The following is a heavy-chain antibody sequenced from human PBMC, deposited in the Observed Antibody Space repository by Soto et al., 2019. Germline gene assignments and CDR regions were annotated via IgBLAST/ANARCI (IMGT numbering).Heavy chain of an antibody. Sequence: SETLSLTCTVSGGSVSSGSYYWSWIRQPPGKGLEWIGYIYYSGSTNYNPSLKSRVTISVDTSKNQYSLKLSSVTAADTAVYYCASSDAGVSTYYYDSSGYEIDYWGQGTLVTVSS. CDR1: GGSVSSGSYY. CDR3: ASSDAGVSTYYYDSSGYEIDY. D-gene: IGHD3-22*01. J-gene: IGHJ4*02. V-gene: IGHV4-61*01. CDR2: IYYSGST.